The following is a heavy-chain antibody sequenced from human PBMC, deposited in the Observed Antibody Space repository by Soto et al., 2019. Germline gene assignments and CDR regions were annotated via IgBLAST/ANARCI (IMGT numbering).Heavy chain of an antibody. CDR2: IGGSGSST. Sequence: EVQLLESGGGLVQPGGSLRLSCVASGFTFSNYAMSWVRQAPGKGLEWVSAIGGSGSSTYYADSVKGRFTISRDNPKNTLFLQMKFLRGEDTALYYCVKGRGSFLVYFGLDVWGQGTTVTVSS. CDR1: GFTFSNYA. CDR3: VKGRGSFLVYFGLDV. V-gene: IGHV3-23*01. D-gene: IGHD1-26*01. J-gene: IGHJ6*02.